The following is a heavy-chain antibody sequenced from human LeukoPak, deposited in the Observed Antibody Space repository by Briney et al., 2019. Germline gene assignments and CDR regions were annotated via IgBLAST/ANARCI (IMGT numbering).Heavy chain of an antibody. D-gene: IGHD3-22*01. CDR3: ARGPYSYDSSGAFDI. Sequence: SETLSLTCTVSGDSISSGDYYWSWIRQPAVKGLEWIGRISSSGSTNYNPSLKSRVTVSVDTSKNQFSLKLSSVTAADTAVYFCARGPYSYDSSGAFDIWGQGTMVTVSS. CDR2: ISSSGST. J-gene: IGHJ3*02. V-gene: IGHV4-61*02. CDR1: GDSISSGDYY.